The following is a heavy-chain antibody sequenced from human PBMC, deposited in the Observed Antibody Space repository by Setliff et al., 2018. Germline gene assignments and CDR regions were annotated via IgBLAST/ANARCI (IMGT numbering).Heavy chain of an antibody. V-gene: IGHV3-23*01. Sequence: PGGSLRLSCAASGFTFSSYWMSWVRQAPGKGLEWVSAISGSGGNTYYADSVKGRFTISRDNSKNTLYLQMNSLRAEDMAVYYCARGEKWLIPAYFDYWGQGTLVTVSS. CDR3: ARGEKWLIPAYFDY. CDR2: ISGSGGNT. CDR1: GFTFSSYW. D-gene: IGHD6-19*01. J-gene: IGHJ4*02.